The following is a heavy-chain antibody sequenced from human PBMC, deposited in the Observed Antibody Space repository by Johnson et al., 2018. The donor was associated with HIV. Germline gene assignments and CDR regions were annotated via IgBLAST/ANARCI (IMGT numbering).Heavy chain of an antibody. V-gene: IGHV3-30-3*01. J-gene: IGHJ3*02. CDR2: ISYDGSNK. CDR3: AIYGLVTRAFDI. Sequence: QVQLVESGGGVVQPGRSLRLSCAASGFTFSSYAMHWVRQAPGKGLEWVAVISYDGSNKYYADSVQGRFTISRDNSKNTLYLQMNSLRAEDTALYYCAIYGLVTRAFDIWGQGTMVTVSS. CDR1: GFTFSSYA. D-gene: IGHD2-21*02.